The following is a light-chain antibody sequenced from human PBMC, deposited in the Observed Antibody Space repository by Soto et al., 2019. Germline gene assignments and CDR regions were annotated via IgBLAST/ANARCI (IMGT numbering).Light chain of an antibody. CDR2: AAS. CDR1: QGISSY. V-gene: IGKV1-8*01. CDR3: QQYYSYPRT. J-gene: IGKJ1*01. Sequence: AIRMTQSPSSFSASTGDRVTITCRASQGISSYLAWYQQKPGKAPKLLIYAASTLQSGVPSRFSGSGSGTDFTLTISCLQSEDFATYYCQQYYSYPRTCGQGTEMEIK.